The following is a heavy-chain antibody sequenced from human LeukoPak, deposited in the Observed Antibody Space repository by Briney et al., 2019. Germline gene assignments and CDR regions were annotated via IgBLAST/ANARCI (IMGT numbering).Heavy chain of an antibody. V-gene: IGHV3-21*01. Sequence: PGGSLRLSCAAPGFSFSNCSMNWVRQAPGKGLEWVSSISSSSTYIYYADSLEGRFTISRDNVRNSLYLQMNSLRAEDTAVYYCAGDYEGNLAFDIWGQGTMVTVSS. CDR2: ISSSSTYI. CDR1: GFSFSNCS. D-gene: IGHD4-23*01. J-gene: IGHJ3*02. CDR3: AGDYEGNLAFDI.